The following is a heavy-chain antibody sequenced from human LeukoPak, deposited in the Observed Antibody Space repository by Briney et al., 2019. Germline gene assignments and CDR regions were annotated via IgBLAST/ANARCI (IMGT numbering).Heavy chain of an antibody. CDR1: GFSFSNFW. CDR3: ARNWHFDL. Sequence: GGSLRLSCAASGFSFSNFWMNWVRQAPGKGLEWVANIKQDGSERYYVDSVKGRFTISRDNAKNSLYLQMNSLRAEDTAVYYCARNWHFDLWGRGTLVTVSS. V-gene: IGHV3-7*01. CDR2: IKQDGSER. J-gene: IGHJ2*01.